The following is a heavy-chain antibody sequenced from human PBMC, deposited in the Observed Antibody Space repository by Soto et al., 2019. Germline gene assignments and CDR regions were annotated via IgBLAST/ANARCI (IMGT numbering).Heavy chain of an antibody. J-gene: IGHJ4*02. Sequence: GASVKVSCTSSGYPFNTYYLHWVRQAPGQGLEWMGMIHPSGGGSTYAQKFLGRVTMTMDSSTSTVFMELTSLRSADTAVYYCARGGHIAVVTDSFDSWGQGTLVPVS. CDR2: IHPSGGGS. V-gene: IGHV1-46*02. D-gene: IGHD2-21*02. CDR3: ARGGHIAVVTDSFDS. CDR1: GYPFNTYY.